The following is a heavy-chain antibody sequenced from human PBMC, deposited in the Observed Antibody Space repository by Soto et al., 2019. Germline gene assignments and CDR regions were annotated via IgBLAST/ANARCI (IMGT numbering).Heavy chain of an antibody. CDR2: ISAYNGNT. CDR1: GYTFTSYG. CDR3: ARGGAKYYFDGSGYYWFDP. J-gene: IGHJ5*02. D-gene: IGHD3-22*01. Sequence: ASVKVSCKASGYTFTSYGISWVRQAPGQGLEWIGWISAYNGNTNYAQKLQGRVTMTTDTSTSTAYMELRSLRCDDTAVYYCARGGAKYYFDGSGYYWFDPWGQGTLVTVSS. V-gene: IGHV1-18*04.